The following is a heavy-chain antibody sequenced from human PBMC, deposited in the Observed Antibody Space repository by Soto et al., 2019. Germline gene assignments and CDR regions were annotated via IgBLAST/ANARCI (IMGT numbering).Heavy chain of an antibody. CDR2: IKPSGGRK. CDR1: AYTFTVYY. Sequence: ASGKVSCKAAAYTFTVYYIDCVQQAPGKGIERLGIIKPSGGRKSYAQKFQGRVHMTRDTSTSTVYMELSSLRSEDTAVYYCARDLLRFLEWSYGMDVWGQGTKVTVSS. V-gene: IGHV1-46*01. D-gene: IGHD3-3*01. CDR3: ARDLLRFLEWSYGMDV. J-gene: IGHJ6*02.